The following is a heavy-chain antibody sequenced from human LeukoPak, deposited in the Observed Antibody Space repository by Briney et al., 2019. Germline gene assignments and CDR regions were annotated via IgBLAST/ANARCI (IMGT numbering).Heavy chain of an antibody. V-gene: IGHV3-7*01. Sequence: GGSLRLSCAASGFTFSDYWMSWVRQAPGRGLEWVANIRQDGSEIYYVDSVKGRFTISRDNAKNSLYLQMNSLRAEDTAVYYCATYGVMVEATDYWGQGTLVTVSS. CDR1: GFTFSDYW. J-gene: IGHJ4*02. CDR3: ATYGVMVEATDY. CDR2: IRQDGSEI. D-gene: IGHD2-15*01.